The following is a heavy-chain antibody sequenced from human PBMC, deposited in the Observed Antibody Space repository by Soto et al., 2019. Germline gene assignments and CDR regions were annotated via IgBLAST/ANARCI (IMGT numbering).Heavy chain of an antibody. D-gene: IGHD6-6*01. CDR1: GYSFTSYW. CDR3: ARVTQLVVSWFDP. Sequence: GESLKISCNGSGYSFTSYWIGWVRQMPGEGLEWMGIIYPGDSDTRYSPSFQGQVTISADKSISTAYLQWTSLKASDTAMYYCARVTQLVVSWFDPWGQGTLVTVSS. CDR2: IYPGDSDT. J-gene: IGHJ5*02. V-gene: IGHV5-51*01.